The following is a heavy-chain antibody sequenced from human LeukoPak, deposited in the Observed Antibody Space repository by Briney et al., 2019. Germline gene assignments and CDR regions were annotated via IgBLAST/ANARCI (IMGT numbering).Heavy chain of an antibody. CDR2: TSAYNGNT. CDR3: ARDRRSGGWYDFDY. CDR1: GSTLTSYG. D-gene: IGHD6-19*01. J-gene: IGHJ4*02. V-gene: IGHV1-18*01. Sequence: ASVKVSCKPSGSTLTSYGTSWVRQVHGHGSEWMGWTSAYNGNTNYAQKLQGRVTMTTDTSTSAAYMELRSLRSVDTAVYFCARDRRSGGWYDFDYWGQGALVTVSS.